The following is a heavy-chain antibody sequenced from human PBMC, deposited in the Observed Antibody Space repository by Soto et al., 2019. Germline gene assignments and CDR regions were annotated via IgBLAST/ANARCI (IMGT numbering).Heavy chain of an antibody. D-gene: IGHD1-1*01. CDR1: GGTFSSYA. CDR3: ARAGTTASQPYYYYYYGMDV. J-gene: IGHJ6*02. Sequence: SVKVSCKASGGTFSSYAISWVRQAPGQGLEWMGGIIPIFGTANYAQKFQGRVTMTRDTSTSTAYMELSRLRSEDTAVYYCARAGTTASQPYYYYYYGMDVWGQGTTVTVSS. V-gene: IGHV1-69*05. CDR2: IIPIFGTA.